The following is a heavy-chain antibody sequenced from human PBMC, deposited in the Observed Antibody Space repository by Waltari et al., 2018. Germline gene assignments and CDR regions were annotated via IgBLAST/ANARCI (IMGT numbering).Heavy chain of an antibody. CDR2: ISWDGGST. V-gene: IGHV3-43D*04. J-gene: IGHJ3*01. CDR3: AKESIAAAGTGS. D-gene: IGHD6-13*01. CDR1: GFTFYDYA. Sequence: EVQLVESGGVVVQPGGSLRLSCAASGFTFYDYAMHWFRQAPGEGLEWVSLISWDGGSTYYADSVNGRFTISRDNSKNSLYLQMNSLRAEDTALYYCAKESIAAAGTGSWGQGTMVTVSS.